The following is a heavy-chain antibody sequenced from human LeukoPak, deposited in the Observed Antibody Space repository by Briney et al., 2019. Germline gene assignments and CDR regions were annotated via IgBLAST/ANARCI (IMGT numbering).Heavy chain of an antibody. Sequence: SETLSLTCTVSVYSISSGYYWGWIRQPPGKGLEWIGSIYHSGSTYYNPSLKSRVTISVDTSKNQFSLKLSSVTAADTAVYFCARRQVTGCIFDYWGQGTLVTVSS. CDR2: IYHSGST. CDR1: VYSISSGYY. V-gene: IGHV4-38-2*02. J-gene: IGHJ4*02. D-gene: IGHD3-9*01. CDR3: ARRQVTGCIFDY.